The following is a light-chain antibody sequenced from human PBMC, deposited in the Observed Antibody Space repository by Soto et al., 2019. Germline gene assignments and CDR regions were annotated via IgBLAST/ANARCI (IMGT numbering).Light chain of an antibody. V-gene: IGKV1-5*01. CDR2: DAS. J-gene: IGKJ4*01. Sequence: DIQMTQSPSPLSASVGDTVTVTCRASQSIGRWLAWYQQKPGKAPKLLIFDASTLENGVPARFSGSGFGTDFTLSISSLQPEDSASYFCQQTDDFPLTFGGGTKVDIK. CDR3: QQTDDFPLT. CDR1: QSIGRW.